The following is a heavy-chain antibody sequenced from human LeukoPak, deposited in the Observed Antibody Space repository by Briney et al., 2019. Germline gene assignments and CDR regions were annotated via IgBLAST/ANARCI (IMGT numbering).Heavy chain of an antibody. D-gene: IGHD1-26*01. CDR2: FSYSGST. CDR3: AKEGGTYFVN. Sequence: SKTLSLTCTVSGGSITSYYWSWIRQPPGKGLEWIGYFSYSGSTNYNPSLKSRVTISVDTSKNQFSLQLTSVTAADTAVYYCAKEGGTYFVNWGQGTLVTVSS. V-gene: IGHV4-59*01. CDR1: GGSITSYY. J-gene: IGHJ4*02.